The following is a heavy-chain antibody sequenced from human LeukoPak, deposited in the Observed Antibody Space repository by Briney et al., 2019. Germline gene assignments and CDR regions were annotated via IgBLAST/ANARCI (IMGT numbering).Heavy chain of an antibody. D-gene: IGHD3-3*01. CDR2: ISYDGSNE. J-gene: IGHJ4*02. V-gene: IGHV3-30*04. Sequence: GGSLRLSCAASGFIFSGYDLHWGRQAPGKGLEWVAVISYDGSNEYSANSVKGRFTISRDNSKNMLFLQMNSLRADDTAVYYCARASLIDYDFRSGPADYFDFWGQGTLVTVSS. CDR3: ARASLIDYDFRSGPADYFDF. CDR1: GFIFSGYD.